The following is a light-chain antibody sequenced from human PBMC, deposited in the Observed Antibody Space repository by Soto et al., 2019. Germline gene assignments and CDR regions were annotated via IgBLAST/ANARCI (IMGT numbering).Light chain of an antibody. CDR2: DVS. Sequence: QSALTQPASVSGSPGQSITISCTGTSSDVGGYNYVSWYQQHPGKAPKLMIYDVSNRPSGVSNRFSGSKSGNTASLTISGRQAEDEADYYCSSYTSSSTLDVLFGGGTKLAVL. V-gene: IGLV2-14*01. CDR1: SSDVGGYNY. J-gene: IGLJ2*01. CDR3: SSYTSSSTLDVL.